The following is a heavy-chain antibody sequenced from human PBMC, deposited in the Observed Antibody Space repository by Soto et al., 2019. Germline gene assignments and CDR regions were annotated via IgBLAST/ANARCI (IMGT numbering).Heavy chain of an antibody. CDR3: ARDVFGSNPDAFDI. V-gene: IGHV1-46*01. CDR2: INPSGGST. Sequence: ASVKVSCKASGGTFSSYTISWVRQAPGQGLEWMGIINPSGGSTSYAQKFQGRVTMTRDTSTSTVYMELSSLRSEDTAVYYCARDVFGSNPDAFDIWGQGTMVTVSS. J-gene: IGHJ3*02. D-gene: IGHD2-2*01. CDR1: GGTFSSYT.